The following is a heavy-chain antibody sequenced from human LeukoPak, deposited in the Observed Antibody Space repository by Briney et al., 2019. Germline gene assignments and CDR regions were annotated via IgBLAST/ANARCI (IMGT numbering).Heavy chain of an antibody. CDR2: ISSSGSTI. Sequence: PGESLRLSCAASGFTFSSYEMNWVRQAPGKGLEWVSYISSSGSTIYYADSVKGRFTISRDNAKNSLYLQMNSLRAEDTAVYYCARDSYYDILTGYSHFDYWGQGTLVTVSS. CDR1: GFTFSSYE. J-gene: IGHJ4*02. CDR3: ARDSYYDILTGYSHFDY. D-gene: IGHD3-9*01. V-gene: IGHV3-48*03.